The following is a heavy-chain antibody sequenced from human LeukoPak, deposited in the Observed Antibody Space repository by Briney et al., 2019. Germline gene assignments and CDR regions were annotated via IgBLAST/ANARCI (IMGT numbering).Heavy chain of an antibody. CDR3: ARETGIEGGIDY. CDR1: GFTFSSYA. J-gene: IGHJ4*02. V-gene: IGHV3-30-3*01. Sequence: PGGSLRLSCAASGFTFSSYAMHWVRQAPGKGLEWVAVISYDGSNKYYADSVKVRFTISRDNSKNTLYLQMNSLRAEDTAVYYCARETGIEGGIDYWGQGTLVTVSS. CDR2: ISYDGSNK. D-gene: IGHD3-10*01.